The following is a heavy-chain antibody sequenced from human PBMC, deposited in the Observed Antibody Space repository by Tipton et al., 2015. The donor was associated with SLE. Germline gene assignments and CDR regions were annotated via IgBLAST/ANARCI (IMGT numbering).Heavy chain of an antibody. D-gene: IGHD7-27*01. CDR1: GGSISSSSYY. V-gene: IGHV4-39*01. CDR2: IYYSGST. CDR3: ANFHLGIRYFDL. Sequence: TLSLTCTVSGGSISSSSYYWGWIRQPPGKGLEWIGSIYYSGSTYYNPSLKSRVTISVDTSKNQFSLKVSSVTAADTAVYYCANFHLGIRYFDLWGRGTLVTVSS. J-gene: IGHJ2*01.